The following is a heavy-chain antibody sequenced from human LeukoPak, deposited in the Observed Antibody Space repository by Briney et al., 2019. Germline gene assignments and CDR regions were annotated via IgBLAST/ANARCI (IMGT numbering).Heavy chain of an antibody. V-gene: IGHV3-53*01. D-gene: IGHD2-2*01. Sequence: GRSLRLSCAASGFTISSNYMSWVRQAPGKGLEWVSVIYSGGSTYYADSVKGRFTISRDNSKNTLFLQMNSLRAEDTAVYYCAKEAQGCSITSCYFDSWGQGTLVTVSS. J-gene: IGHJ4*02. CDR1: GFTISSNY. CDR3: AKEAQGCSITSCYFDS. CDR2: IYSGGST.